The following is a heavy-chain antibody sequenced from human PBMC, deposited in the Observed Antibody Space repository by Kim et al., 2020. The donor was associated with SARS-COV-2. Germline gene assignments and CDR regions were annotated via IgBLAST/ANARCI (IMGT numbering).Heavy chain of an antibody. D-gene: IGHD2-2*02. CDR2: INSDGSST. Sequence: GGSLRLSCAASGFTFSSYWMHWVRQAPGKGLVWVSRINSDGSSTSYADSVKGRFTISRDNAKNTLYLQMNSLRAEDTAVYYCARDSRGYCSSTSCYTPNGMDVWGQGTTVTVSS. V-gene: IGHV3-74*01. CDR1: GFTFSSYW. J-gene: IGHJ6*02. CDR3: ARDSRGYCSSTSCYTPNGMDV.